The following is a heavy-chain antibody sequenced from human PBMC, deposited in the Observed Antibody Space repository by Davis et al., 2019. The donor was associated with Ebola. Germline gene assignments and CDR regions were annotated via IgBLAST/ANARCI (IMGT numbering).Heavy chain of an antibody. CDR3: ARRGFGEGSFPYYYGMDV. CDR2: INHSGST. J-gene: IGHJ6*02. CDR1: GFTFSSYE. V-gene: IGHV4-34*01. D-gene: IGHD3-10*01. Sequence: GSLRLSCAASGFTFSSYEMNWVRQAPGKGLEWIGEINHSGSTNYNPSLKSRVTISVDTSKNQFSLKLSSVTAADTAVYYCARRGFGEGSFPYYYGMDVWGQGTTVTVSS.